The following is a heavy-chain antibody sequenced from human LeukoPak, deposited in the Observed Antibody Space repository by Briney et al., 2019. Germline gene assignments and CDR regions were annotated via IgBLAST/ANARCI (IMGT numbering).Heavy chain of an antibody. CDR2: IRYDGSNK. V-gene: IGHV3-30*02. D-gene: IGHD3-16*01. CDR1: GFTFSSYD. J-gene: IGHJ4*02. CDR3: AKGPYYVWGSFDY. Sequence: GGSLRLSCAASGFTFSSYDMHWVRQAPGKGLEWVAFIRYDGSNKYYADSVKGRFTISRDNSKNTLYLQMNSLRAEDTAVYYCAKGPYYVWGSFDYWGQGTLVTVSS.